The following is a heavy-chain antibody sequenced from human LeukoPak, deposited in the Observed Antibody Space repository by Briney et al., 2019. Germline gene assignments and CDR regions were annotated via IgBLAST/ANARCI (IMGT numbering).Heavy chain of an antibody. Sequence: ASVKVSCKASGYTFTGYYMHWVRQAPGQGLEWMGWINPNGGGTNYAQKFQGRVTMTRDTSISTAYMELSRLRSDDTAVYYCARVTSGSGSSRGMDVWGQGTTVTVSS. CDR1: GYTFTGYY. CDR2: INPNGGGT. V-gene: IGHV1-2*02. J-gene: IGHJ6*02. CDR3: ARVTSGSGSSRGMDV. D-gene: IGHD3-10*01.